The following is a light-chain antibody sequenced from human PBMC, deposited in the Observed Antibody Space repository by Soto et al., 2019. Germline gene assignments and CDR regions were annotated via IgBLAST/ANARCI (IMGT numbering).Light chain of an antibody. Sequence: QSALTQPAYVSGSPGQSITISCTGTSSDVGSYNVVSWYQQHPGKAPKLMIYEGSKRPSGVSNRFSGSKSGNTASLTISGLQAEDEADYYCCSYAGSSTLYVVFGGGTKVTVL. J-gene: IGLJ2*01. CDR2: EGS. CDR1: SSDVGSYNV. V-gene: IGLV2-23*01. CDR3: CSYAGSSTLYVV.